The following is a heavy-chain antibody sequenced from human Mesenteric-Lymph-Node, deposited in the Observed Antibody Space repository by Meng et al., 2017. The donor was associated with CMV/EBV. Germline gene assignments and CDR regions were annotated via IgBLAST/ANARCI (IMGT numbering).Heavy chain of an antibody. CDR3: ARSVDFWSGYYDFDR. Sequence: SETLSLTCTVSGGSISSYYWSWIRQPPGKGLEWIGYIYYSGSTNYNPSLKSRVTISVDTSKNQFSLKLSSVTAADTAVYYCARSVDFWSGYYDFDRWGQGTLVTVSS. V-gene: IGHV4-59*01. D-gene: IGHD3-3*01. J-gene: IGHJ4*02. CDR2: IYYSGST. CDR1: GGSISSYY.